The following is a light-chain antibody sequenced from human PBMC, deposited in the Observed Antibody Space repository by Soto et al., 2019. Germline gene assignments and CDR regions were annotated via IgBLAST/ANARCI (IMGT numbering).Light chain of an antibody. Sequence: DIQMTQSPSTLSASVGDRVTITCRASQSISIWLAWYQQKPGEAPKILIYKASSLESGVPSRFSGSGSGTEFTLTISSLQPDDFATYYCQHYNSYSEAFGQGTRLEIK. CDR3: QHYNSYSEA. CDR1: QSISIW. J-gene: IGKJ5*01. V-gene: IGKV1-5*03. CDR2: KAS.